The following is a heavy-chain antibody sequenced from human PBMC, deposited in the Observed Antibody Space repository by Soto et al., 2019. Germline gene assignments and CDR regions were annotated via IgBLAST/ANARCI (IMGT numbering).Heavy chain of an antibody. CDR3: ARAERGYYGMDV. Sequence: SESLSLTCTVSGGSISSYYWSWIRQPPGKGLEWIGYIYYSGSTNYNPSLKSRVTISVDTSKNQFSLKLSSVTAADTAVYYCARAERGYYGMDVWGQGTTVTVSS. CDR2: IYYSGST. V-gene: IGHV4-59*01. CDR1: GGSISSYY. J-gene: IGHJ6*02.